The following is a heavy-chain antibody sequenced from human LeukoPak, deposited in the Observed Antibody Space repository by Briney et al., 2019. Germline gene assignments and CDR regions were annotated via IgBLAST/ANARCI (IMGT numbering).Heavy chain of an antibody. Sequence: GGSLRLSCAASGFTFSNYAMHWVRQAPGKGLEWVAVISYDGSSESYPDSVKGRFTISRDNSKNSLYLQMNSLRVEDTAVFYCARDQYDTWSRRGNFDSWGQGTLVIVSS. CDR2: ISYDGSSE. CDR1: GFTFSNYA. J-gene: IGHJ4*02. CDR3: ARDQYDTWSRRGNFDS. D-gene: IGHD3-3*01. V-gene: IGHV3-30-3*01.